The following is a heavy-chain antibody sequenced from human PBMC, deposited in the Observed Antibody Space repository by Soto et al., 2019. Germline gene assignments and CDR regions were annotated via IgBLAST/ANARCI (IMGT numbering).Heavy chain of an antibody. CDR1: GFTFGNFG. V-gene: IGHV3-30*03. CDR3: ARGCSGGTNCFYFDF. CDR2: ISSDGSRK. D-gene: IGHD6-13*01. Sequence: QVQLVESGGGVVQPGRSLRLSCAASGFTFGNFGIHWARQAPGKGLEWVADISSDGSRKFYADSVKGRFTISRDNSKNTLYLQMNSLRTEDTAVYFCARGCSGGTNCFYFDFWGQGILVTVSS. J-gene: IGHJ4*02.